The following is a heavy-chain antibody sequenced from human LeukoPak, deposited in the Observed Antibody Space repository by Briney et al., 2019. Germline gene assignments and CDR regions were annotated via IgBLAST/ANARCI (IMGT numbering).Heavy chain of an antibody. CDR3: ARYCNSTSCYGWFDP. Sequence: SETLSLTCTVSGGSISSGDYYWSWIRQPPGKGLEWIGYIYYSGSTYYNPSLKSRVTISVDTSKNQFSLKLSSVTAADTAVYYCARYCNSTSCYGWFDPWGQGTLVTVSS. J-gene: IGHJ5*02. D-gene: IGHD2-2*01. CDR1: GGSISSGDYY. CDR2: IYYSGST. V-gene: IGHV4-30-4*08.